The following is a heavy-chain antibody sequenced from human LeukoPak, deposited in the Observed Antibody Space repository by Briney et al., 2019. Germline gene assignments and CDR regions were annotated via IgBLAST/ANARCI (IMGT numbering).Heavy chain of an antibody. Sequence: GRSLRLSCAASGFTFSSYAMHWVRQAPGKGLEWVAVISYDGSNKYYADSVKGRFTISRDNSKNTLYLQMNSLRAEDTAVYYCARDGMLGWVGATIPLDYWGQGTLVTVSS. J-gene: IGHJ4*02. CDR2: ISYDGSNK. CDR1: GFTFSSYA. V-gene: IGHV3-30-3*01. CDR3: ARDGMLGWVGATIPLDY. D-gene: IGHD1-26*01.